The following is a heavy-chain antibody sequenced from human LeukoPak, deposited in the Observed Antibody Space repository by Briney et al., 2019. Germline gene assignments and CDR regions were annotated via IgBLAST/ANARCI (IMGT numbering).Heavy chain of an antibody. Sequence: GGSLRLSCVVSGFTFNRCWMNWVRQAPGKGLEWVATINEDGSERYYMDSMKGRFTISRDNGDNSLYLQMNSLRAEDTAVYYCATASPYCSGDYCRLRFDYWGQGTLVTVSS. V-gene: IGHV3-7*03. D-gene: IGHD3-22*01. CDR2: INEDGSER. CDR1: GFTFNRCW. CDR3: ATASPYCSGDYCRLRFDY. J-gene: IGHJ4*02.